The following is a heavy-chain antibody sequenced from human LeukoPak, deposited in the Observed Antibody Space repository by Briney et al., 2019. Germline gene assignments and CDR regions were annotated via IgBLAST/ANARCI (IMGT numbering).Heavy chain of an antibody. Sequence: PGGSLRLSCAASGFTDIRNYMSWVRQAPGKGLEWVSVIYGGGSTSYADSVKGRFIISRDNSKNTLYLQMNSLRADDTAVYYCARDRSDGKYYMVVWGKGTTVIVSS. CDR2: IYGGGST. CDR1: GFTDIRNY. D-gene: IGHD5-24*01. CDR3: ARDRSDGKYYMVV. V-gene: IGHV3-53*01. J-gene: IGHJ6*03.